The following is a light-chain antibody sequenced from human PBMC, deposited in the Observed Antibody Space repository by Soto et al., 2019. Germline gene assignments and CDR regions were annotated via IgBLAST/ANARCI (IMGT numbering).Light chain of an antibody. Sequence: DIQMTQSPSTLSASVGDRVTITCRASQSISSWLAWYQQKPGKAPKLLIYKASSLESGVPSRFSGSGSGTEFTLTISSLQPDDFATYYCQQYIDWTFGQGTKLEIK. J-gene: IGKJ2*01. V-gene: IGKV1-5*03. CDR3: QQYIDWT. CDR1: QSISSW. CDR2: KAS.